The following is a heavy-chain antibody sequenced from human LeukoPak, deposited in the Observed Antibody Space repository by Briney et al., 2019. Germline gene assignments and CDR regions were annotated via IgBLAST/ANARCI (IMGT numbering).Heavy chain of an antibody. CDR3: ARRPDGTSHFDY. CDR1: GGSIRSYF. J-gene: IGHJ4*02. V-gene: IGHV4-59*08. Sequence: SETLSLTCTVSGGSIRSYFWSWIRQPPGKGLEWIGYDYYSGGTNYNPSLKSRVTISVDTSKEQFSLKLSSVTAADTAVYYCARRPDGTSHFDYWGQGTLVTVSS. D-gene: IGHD6-6*01. CDR2: DYYSGGT.